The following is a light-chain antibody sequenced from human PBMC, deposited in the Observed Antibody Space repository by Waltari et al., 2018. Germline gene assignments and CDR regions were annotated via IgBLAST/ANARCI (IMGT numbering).Light chain of an antibody. CDR2: AAS. V-gene: IGKV1-39*01. J-gene: IGKJ3*01. CDR1: QSISSY. Sequence: DIQMTQSPSSLSASVGDRVPITCRASQSISSYLNWHQQKPVKAPKLLIYAASSLQSGVPARFSGSGSGTDFTLTISSLQPEDFATYYCQQSYSTPFTFGPGTKVDIK. CDR3: QQSYSTPFT.